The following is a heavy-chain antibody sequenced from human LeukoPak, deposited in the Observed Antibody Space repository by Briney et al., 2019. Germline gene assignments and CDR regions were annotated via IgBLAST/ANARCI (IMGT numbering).Heavy chain of an antibody. V-gene: IGHV3-21*01. J-gene: IGHJ4*02. D-gene: IGHD1-26*01. CDR2: ISSSGSYI. CDR3: AKTGYDGSYYDY. Sequence: GSLRLSCAASGFTFSSYGMNWVRQAPGKGLEWVSSISSSGSYIYYADSMKGRFTISRDNSKNTLYLQMNSLRAEDTAVYYCAKTGYDGSYYDYWGQGTLVTVSS. CDR1: GFTFSSYG.